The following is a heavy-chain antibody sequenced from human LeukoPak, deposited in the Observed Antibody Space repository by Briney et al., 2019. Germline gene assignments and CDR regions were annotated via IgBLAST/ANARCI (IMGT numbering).Heavy chain of an antibody. Sequence: ASVKVSCKASGYTFTGYYMHWVRQAPGQGLVWMGWINPNSGGTNYAQKFQGRVTMTRATSISTAYMELSRLRSDDTAVYYCARVASSGWHEIINWFDPWGQGTLVTVSS. CDR1: GYTFTGYY. CDR2: INPNSGGT. D-gene: IGHD6-19*01. V-gene: IGHV1-2*02. CDR3: ARVASSGWHEIINWFDP. J-gene: IGHJ5*02.